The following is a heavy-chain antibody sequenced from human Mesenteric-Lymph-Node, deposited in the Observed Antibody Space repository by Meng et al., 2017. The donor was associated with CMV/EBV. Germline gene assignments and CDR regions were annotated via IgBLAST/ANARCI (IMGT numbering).Heavy chain of an antibody. J-gene: IGHJ4*02. CDR3: AGTLYCSSTSCYDY. CDR2: INPNSGGT. D-gene: IGHD2-2*01. V-gene: IGHV1-2*02. CDR1: GYTFTGYY. Sequence: ASVKVSCKASGYTFTGYYMHWVRQAPGQGLEWMGWINPNSGGTNYAQKFQGRVTMTRDTSISTAYMELSSLRSEDTAVYYCAGTLYCSSTSCYDYWGQGTLVTVSS.